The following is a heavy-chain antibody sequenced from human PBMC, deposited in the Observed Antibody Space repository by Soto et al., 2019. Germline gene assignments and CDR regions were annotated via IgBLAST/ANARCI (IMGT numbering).Heavy chain of an antibody. CDR2: IIPIFGTA. CDR1: GGTFSSYA. V-gene: IGHV1-69*13. CDR3: ARDRGQDDDIVVVPAPPNYYGMHV. Sequence: SVKVSCKASGGTFSSYAISWVRQAPGQGLEWMGGIIPIFGTANYAQKFQGRVTITADESTSTAYMELSSLRSEDTAVYYCARDRGQDDDIVVVPAPPNYYGMHVWGQGTTVTVSS. J-gene: IGHJ6*02. D-gene: IGHD2-2*01.